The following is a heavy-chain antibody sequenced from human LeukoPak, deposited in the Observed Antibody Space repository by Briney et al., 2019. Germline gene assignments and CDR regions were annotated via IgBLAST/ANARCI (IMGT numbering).Heavy chain of an antibody. V-gene: IGHV4-59*01. D-gene: IGHD2-15*01. J-gene: IGHJ3*02. CDR1: GGSISSYY. Sequence: PSETLSLTCTVSGGSISSYYWSWIRQPPGKGLEWIGYIYYSGSTNYNPSLKSRVTISVDTSKNQFSLKLSSATAADTAVYYCAREKLGGNCSGGSCYSSYAFDIWGQGTMVTVSS. CDR3: AREKLGGNCSGGSCYSSYAFDI. CDR2: IYYSGST.